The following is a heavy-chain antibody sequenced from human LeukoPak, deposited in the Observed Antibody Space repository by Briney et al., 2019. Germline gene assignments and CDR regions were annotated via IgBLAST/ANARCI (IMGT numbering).Heavy chain of an antibody. J-gene: IGHJ5*02. V-gene: IGHV3-21*04. CDR3: ARPITLVRGARENWFDP. CDR2: ISGISSYI. D-gene: IGHD3-10*01. Sequence: PGGSLRLSCAASGFTFSSYSMIWVRQAPGKGLEWVSSISGISSYIYYADSVKGRFTISRDNAKNSLYLQMNSLRAEDTAVYYCARPITLVRGARENWFDPWGQGTLVTVSS. CDR1: GFTFSSYS.